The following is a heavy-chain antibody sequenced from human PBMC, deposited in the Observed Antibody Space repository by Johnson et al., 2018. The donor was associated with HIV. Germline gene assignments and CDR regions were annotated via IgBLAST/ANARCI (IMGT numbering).Heavy chain of an antibody. CDR1: GFTFSSYA. D-gene: IGHD3-10*01. J-gene: IGHJ3*02. Sequence: QVQLVESGGGLVQPGGSLRLSCAASGFTFSSYAMHWVRQAPGKGLGWVAVISYDGSNKYYADSVKGRFTISRDNSKNTLYLQMNSLRAEDTAVYYCARVLWFGELFSRAFDIWGQGTMVTVSS. V-gene: IGHV3-30-3*01. CDR2: ISYDGSNK. CDR3: ARVLWFGELFSRAFDI.